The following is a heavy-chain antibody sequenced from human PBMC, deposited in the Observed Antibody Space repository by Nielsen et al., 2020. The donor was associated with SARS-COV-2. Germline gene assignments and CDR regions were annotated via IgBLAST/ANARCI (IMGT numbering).Heavy chain of an antibody. Sequence: GGSLRLSCVASEISFRSYGMHWVRQAPGKGLDWVAFTSYDGRDKFYADSVRGRFIVSRDNFRNTLSLHMDSLRTEDTAVYYCAREGPALDPWGQGTLVTVSS. V-gene: IGHV3-30*03. CDR1: EISFRSYG. D-gene: IGHD2-2*01. CDR3: AREGPALDP. CDR2: TSYDGRDK. J-gene: IGHJ5*02.